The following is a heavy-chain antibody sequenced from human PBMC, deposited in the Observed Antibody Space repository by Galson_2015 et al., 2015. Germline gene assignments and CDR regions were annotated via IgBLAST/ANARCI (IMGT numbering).Heavy chain of an antibody. V-gene: IGHV4-34*01. CDR2: INHSGST. D-gene: IGHD2-15*01. CDR3: ARAGPIVVVVAARSNWFDP. J-gene: IGHJ5*01. CDR1: GGSFSGYY. Sequence: ETLSLTCAVYGGSFSGYYWSWIRQPPGKGLEWIGEINHSGSTNYNPSLKRRVTISVDTSKNQFSLKLSSVTAADTAVYYCARAGPIVVVVAARSNWFDPWGQGTTVTVSS.